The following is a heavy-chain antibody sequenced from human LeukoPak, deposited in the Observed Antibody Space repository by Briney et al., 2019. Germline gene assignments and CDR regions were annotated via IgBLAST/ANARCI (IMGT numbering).Heavy chain of an antibody. CDR3: ARVGLTTAAGTYDY. CDR1: GFTFSSYA. CDR2: IGGSDSPT. D-gene: IGHD6-13*01. Sequence: SGGSLRLSCAASGFTFSSYAMSWVRQAPGKGLEWLSYIGGSDSPTNYADSVKGRFTISRDNAENSLYLQMNSLRAEDTAVYYCARVGLTTAAGTYDYWGQGTLVTVSS. V-gene: IGHV3-48*04. J-gene: IGHJ4*02.